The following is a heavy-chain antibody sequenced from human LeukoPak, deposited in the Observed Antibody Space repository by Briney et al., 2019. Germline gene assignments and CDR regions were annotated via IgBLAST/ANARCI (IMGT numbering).Heavy chain of an antibody. CDR2: ISGSGGST. D-gene: IGHD3-22*01. V-gene: IGHV3-23*01. CDR1: GFTFSSYD. J-gene: IGHJ3*02. CDR3: AKANYYDSGGDAFDI. Sequence: GGSLRLSGAASGFTFSSYDMSWVRQAPGKGLEWVSAISGSGGSTYYADSVKGRFTISRDNSKNTLYLQMNSLRAEDTAVYYCAKANYYDSGGDAFDIWGQGTMVTVSS.